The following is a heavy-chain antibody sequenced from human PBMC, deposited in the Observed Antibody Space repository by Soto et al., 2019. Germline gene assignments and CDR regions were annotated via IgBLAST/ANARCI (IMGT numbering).Heavy chain of an antibody. CDR3: ATLYMVRGVRTFDY. D-gene: IGHD3-10*01. V-gene: IGHV4-31*03. CDR1: GGSISSGGYY. J-gene: IGHJ4*02. CDR2: IYYTGST. Sequence: QVQLQESGPGLVKPSQTLSLTCTVSGGSISSGGYYWSWIRQHPGKGLEWIGYIYYTGSTYYNPSLKSRVTISVDTSKNQFSLKLSSVTAADTAMYYCATLYMVRGVRTFDYWGQGTLVTVSS.